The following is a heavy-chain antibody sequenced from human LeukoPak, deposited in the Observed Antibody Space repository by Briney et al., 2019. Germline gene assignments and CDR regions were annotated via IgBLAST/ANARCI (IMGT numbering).Heavy chain of an antibody. Sequence: GGSLRLSCAASGFTFSSYAMSWVRQAPGKGLEWVSAISGSGGSTYYADSVKGRFTISRDNSKNTLYLQMNSLRAEDTAVYYCAKEKHCSGGSCYLLGYFQHWGQGTLVTVSS. CDR1: GFTFSSYA. CDR2: ISGSGGST. D-gene: IGHD2-15*01. J-gene: IGHJ1*01. CDR3: AKEKHCSGGSCYLLGYFQH. V-gene: IGHV3-23*01.